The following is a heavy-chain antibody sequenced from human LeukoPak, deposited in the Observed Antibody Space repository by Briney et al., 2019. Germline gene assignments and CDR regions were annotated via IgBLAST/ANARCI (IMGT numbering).Heavy chain of an antibody. J-gene: IGHJ4*02. V-gene: IGHV3-33*01. D-gene: IGHD5-12*01. CDR2: IWYDGSNK. CDR1: GFTFSSYG. Sequence: GGSLRLSCAASGFTFSSYGMHWVRQAPGKGLEWVAVIWYDGSNKYYADSVKGRFTISRDNSKNTLYLQMNSLRAEDTAVYYCARGGSGYELGYWGQGTLVTVSS. CDR3: ARGGSGYELGY.